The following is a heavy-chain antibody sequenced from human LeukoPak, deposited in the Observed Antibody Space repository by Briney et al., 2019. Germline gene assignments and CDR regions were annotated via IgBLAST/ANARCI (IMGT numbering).Heavy chain of an antibody. V-gene: IGHV3-7*03. D-gene: IGHD3-9*01. J-gene: IGHJ6*02. CDR2: IKQDGSEK. CDR3: ARDRTYYDILTGYYYYYGMDV. CDR1: GFTFSSYW. Sequence: PGGSLRLSCAASGFTFSSYWMSWVRQAPGKGLEWVANIKQDGSEKYYVDSVKGRFTISRDNAKNSLYLQMNSLRAEDTAVYYCARDRTYYDILTGYYYYYGMDVWGQGTTVTVSS.